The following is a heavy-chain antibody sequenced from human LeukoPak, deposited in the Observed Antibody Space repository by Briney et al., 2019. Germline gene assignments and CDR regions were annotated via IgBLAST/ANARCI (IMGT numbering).Heavy chain of an antibody. V-gene: IGHV3-7*03. CDR1: GFTFSSHW. Sequence: GGSLRLSCAASGFTFSSHWMSWVRQAPGKGLEWVANINQDGSEKSSADSVKGRYTISRDNAKNALYLQMSSLRAEDTAVYYCARGHYAMDVWGKGTTVTVSS. CDR2: INQDGSEK. CDR3: ARGHYAMDV. J-gene: IGHJ6*04.